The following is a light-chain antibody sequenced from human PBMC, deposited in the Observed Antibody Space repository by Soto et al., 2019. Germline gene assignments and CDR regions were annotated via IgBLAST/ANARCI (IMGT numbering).Light chain of an antibody. CDR1: SSDVGSYNL. J-gene: IGLJ1*01. V-gene: IGLV2-23*01. Sequence: QSALTQPASVSGSPGQSITISCTGTSSDVGSYNLVSWYQQHPGKAPKLMIYEGTKRPSGVSNRFSGSKSGNKASLTISGLQAEDEADYCCCSYADTSTLFVFGTGTKLTVL. CDR3: CSYADTSTLFV. CDR2: EGT.